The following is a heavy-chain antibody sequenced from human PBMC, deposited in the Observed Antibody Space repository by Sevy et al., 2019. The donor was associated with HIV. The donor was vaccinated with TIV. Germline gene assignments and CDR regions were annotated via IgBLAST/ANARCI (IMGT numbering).Heavy chain of an antibody. V-gene: IGHV3-7*01. Sequence: GGSLRLSCAASGFTFSTYWMTWVRQAPGKGLEWVAYIKQDGTEAYYVDAVRGRFTVSRDNSHKSFFLQMTSLRDEDTAVYYCARGLADWGSFHYSLWGQETPVTVSS. D-gene: IGHD3-16*01. J-gene: IGHJ4*02. CDR1: GFTFSTYW. CDR2: IKQDGTEA. CDR3: ARGLADWGSFHYSL.